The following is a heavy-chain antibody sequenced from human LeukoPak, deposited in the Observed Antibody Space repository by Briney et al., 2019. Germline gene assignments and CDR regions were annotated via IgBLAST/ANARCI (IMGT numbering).Heavy chain of an antibody. V-gene: IGHV4-59*08. Sequence: SETLSLTCAVSGGSIRSYYWNWVRQPPGKGLEWIGYMYYSGSTNYNPSLKSRVTISGDTSNNQFSLKLSSVTAADTAVYYCARHAQQLVRYYYGMDVWGQGTTVTVSS. CDR3: ARHAQQLVRYYYGMDV. CDR2: MYYSGST. CDR1: GGSIRSYY. J-gene: IGHJ6*02. D-gene: IGHD6-13*01.